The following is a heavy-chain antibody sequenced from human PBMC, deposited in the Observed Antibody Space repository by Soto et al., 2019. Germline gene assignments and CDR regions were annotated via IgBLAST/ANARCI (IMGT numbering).Heavy chain of an antibody. CDR2: IYSGGST. CDR1: GFTVSSNY. Sequence: PGGSLRLSCAASGFTVSSNYMSWVRQAPGKGLEWVSVIYSGGSTYYADSVKGRFTISRDNSKNTLYLQMNSLGAEDTAVYYCARSFSSGWPLFDYWGQGTLVTVSS. V-gene: IGHV3-53*01. CDR3: ARSFSSGWPLFDY. J-gene: IGHJ4*02. D-gene: IGHD6-19*01.